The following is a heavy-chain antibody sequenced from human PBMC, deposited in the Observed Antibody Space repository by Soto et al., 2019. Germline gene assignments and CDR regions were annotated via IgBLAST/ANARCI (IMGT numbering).Heavy chain of an antibody. CDR1: GFTFSSYA. D-gene: IGHD6-13*01. J-gene: IGHJ4*02. CDR2: ISGSGGST. Sequence: HPGGSLRLSCAASGFTFSSYAMSWVRQAPGKGLEWVSAISGSGGSTYYADSVKGRFTISRDNSKNTLYLQMNSLRAEDTAVYYCAKDLGDSSSCHDYWGQGTLVTVSS. V-gene: IGHV3-23*01. CDR3: AKDLGDSSSCHDY.